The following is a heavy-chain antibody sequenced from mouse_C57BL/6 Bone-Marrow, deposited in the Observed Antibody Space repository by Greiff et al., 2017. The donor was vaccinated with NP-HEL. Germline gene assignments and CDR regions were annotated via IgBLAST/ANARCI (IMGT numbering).Heavy chain of an antibody. J-gene: IGHJ3*01. D-gene: IGHD1-1*01. V-gene: IGHV1-55*01. CDR1: GYTFTSYW. Sequence: QVQLQQPGAELVKPGASVKMSCKASGYTFTSYWITWVKQRPGQGLEWIGDIYPGSGSTNYNEKFKSKATLTVDTSSSTAYMQLSSLTSEDSAVYYCARSHGSRAWFAYWGQGTLVTFSA. CDR3: ARSHGSRAWFAY. CDR2: IYPGSGST.